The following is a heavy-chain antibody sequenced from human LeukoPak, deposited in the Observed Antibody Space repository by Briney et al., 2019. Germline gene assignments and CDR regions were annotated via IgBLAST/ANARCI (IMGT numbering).Heavy chain of an antibody. D-gene: IGHD3-22*01. CDR3: ARILGGSSGYYLDC. CDR1: GFTLSDYW. J-gene: IGHJ4*02. Sequence: GGALRLSCAASGFTLSDYWMSWVRQPPGKGLEWVANIKEDGSDKHKYYVDSVKGRFTISRDNAKNSLYLQMNTLRAEDTAVYYCARILGGSSGYYLDCWGQGTLVTVSS. V-gene: IGHV3-7*01. CDR2: IKEDGSDK.